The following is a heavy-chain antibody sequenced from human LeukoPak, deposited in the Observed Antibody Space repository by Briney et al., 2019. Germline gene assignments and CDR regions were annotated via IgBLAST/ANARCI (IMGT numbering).Heavy chain of an antibody. Sequence: ASVKVSCKASGYTFTGYYMHWVRQAPGQGLEWMGWINPNSDVTNYAQKFQGRVTMTRDTSISTAYMELSSLRSDDTAVYYCARDNSVGDIAWWFDPWGQGTLVTVSS. J-gene: IGHJ5*02. CDR1: GYTFTGYY. CDR3: ARDNSVGDIAWWFDP. D-gene: IGHD3-16*02. V-gene: IGHV1-2*02. CDR2: INPNSDVT.